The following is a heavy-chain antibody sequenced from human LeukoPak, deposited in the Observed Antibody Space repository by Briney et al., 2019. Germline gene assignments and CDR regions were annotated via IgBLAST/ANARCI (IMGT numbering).Heavy chain of an antibody. CDR3: ARGTSMVRGIIDY. D-gene: IGHD3-10*01. V-gene: IGHV1-2*02. Sequence: GASVKVSCKPSGYTFTGYYIHWVRQAPGQGLEWMGWIHPDSGGTNYAQKFQGRVTMTRDTSVSTAYMELNRLTSDDTAVYYCARGTSMVRGIIDYWGQRTLVTVSS. CDR1: GYTFTGYY. J-gene: IGHJ4*02. CDR2: IHPDSGGT.